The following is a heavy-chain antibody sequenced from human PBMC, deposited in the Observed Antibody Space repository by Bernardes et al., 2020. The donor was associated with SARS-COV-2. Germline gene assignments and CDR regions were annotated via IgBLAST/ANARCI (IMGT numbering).Heavy chain of an antibody. CDR1: GFTFSDYS. Sequence: GGSLRLSCVASGFTFSDYSMNWVRQAPGKGLEWVSSISSSSSYIYNADSVKGRFTISRDNSKNTLYLQMNSLRAEDTAVYYCAKHGMDSSSYFDYWGQGTLVTVSS. CDR3: AKHGMDSSSYFDY. J-gene: IGHJ4*02. D-gene: IGHD6-6*01. CDR2: ISSSSSYI. V-gene: IGHV3-21*04.